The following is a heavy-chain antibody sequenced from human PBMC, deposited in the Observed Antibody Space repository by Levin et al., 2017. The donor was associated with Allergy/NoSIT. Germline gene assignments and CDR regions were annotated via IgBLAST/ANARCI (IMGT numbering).Heavy chain of an antibody. Sequence: PLASVKVSCKVSGYTLTELSMHWVRQAPGKGLEWMGGFDPEDGETIYAQKFQGRVTMTEDTSTDTAYMELSSLRSEDTAVYYCALLSGTRSAQLGKSGYWGQGTLVTVSS. CDR3: ALLSGTRSAQLGKSGY. J-gene: IGHJ4*02. D-gene: IGHD2-2*01. CDR2: FDPEDGET. CDR1: GYTLTELS. V-gene: IGHV1-24*01.